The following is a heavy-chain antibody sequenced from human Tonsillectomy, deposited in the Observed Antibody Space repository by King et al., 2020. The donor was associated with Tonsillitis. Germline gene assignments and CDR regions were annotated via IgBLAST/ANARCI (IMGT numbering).Heavy chain of an antibody. CDR1: GFTFSSYG. J-gene: IGHJ6*02. D-gene: IGHD1-26*01. CDR3: AKDPGATGGMDV. Sequence: VQLVESGGGVVQPGRSLRLSCAASGFTFSSYGMHWVRQAPGKGLVWVAVISDDGSNKYYAESVKGRFTISRDNSKNTLYLQMNSLRAEDTAVYYCAKDPGATGGMDVWGQGTTVTVSS. V-gene: IGHV3-30*18. CDR2: ISDDGSNK.